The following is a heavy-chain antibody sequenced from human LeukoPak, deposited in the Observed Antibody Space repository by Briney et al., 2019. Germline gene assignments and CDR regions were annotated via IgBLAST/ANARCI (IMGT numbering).Heavy chain of an antibody. D-gene: IGHD3-22*01. Sequence: ASVKVSCKASGYTFTSYYMHWVRQAPGQGLEWMGIINPSGGTTIYAQKFQGRVTMTRDMSTNTVYMELSSLRSDDTAVYYCARDERYDSSGYPFDYWGQGTLVTVSS. V-gene: IGHV1-46*01. J-gene: IGHJ4*02. CDR2: INPSGGTT. CDR1: GYTFTSYY. CDR3: ARDERYDSSGYPFDY.